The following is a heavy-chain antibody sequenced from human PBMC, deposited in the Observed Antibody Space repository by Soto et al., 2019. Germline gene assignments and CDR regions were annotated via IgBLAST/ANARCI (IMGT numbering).Heavy chain of an antibody. V-gene: IGHV4-31*03. J-gene: IGHJ3*02. CDR3: ARAIPWGSGAFDI. CDR2: IYYSGST. D-gene: IGHD7-27*01. Sequence: SETLSLTCTVSGGSISSGGYYWSWIRQHPGKGLEWIGYIYYSGSTYYNPSLKSRVTISVDTSKNQFSLKLSSVTAADTAVYYCARAIPWGSGAFDIWGQGTMVTVSS. CDR1: GGSISSGGYY.